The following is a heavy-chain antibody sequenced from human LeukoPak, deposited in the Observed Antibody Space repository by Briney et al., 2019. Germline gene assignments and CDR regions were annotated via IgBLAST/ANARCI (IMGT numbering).Heavy chain of an antibody. Sequence: SETLSLTCTVSGGSISSSSYYWGWIRQPPGKGLEWIGSIYYSGSTYYNPSLKSRVTISVDTSKNQFSLNLSSVTAADTAVYYCARDPYSSSWYGAFDIWGQGTMVTVSS. D-gene: IGHD6-13*01. CDR1: GGSISSSSYY. J-gene: IGHJ3*02. CDR2: IYYSGST. V-gene: IGHV4-39*07. CDR3: ARDPYSSSWYGAFDI.